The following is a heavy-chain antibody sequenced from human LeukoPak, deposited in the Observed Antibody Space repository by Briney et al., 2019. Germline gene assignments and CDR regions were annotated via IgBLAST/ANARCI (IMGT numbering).Heavy chain of an antibody. D-gene: IGHD6-19*01. V-gene: IGHV1-3*03. Sequence: ASVRVSCKASGYTFTDYALHWVRQAPGQSPEWMGWITTGRGETRYSQEFQRRITFTRDTSASTVYMDLSDLRSEDTAVYYCARGGKQWRGGNYFDSWGQGTLVAVSS. CDR1: GYTFTDYA. CDR3: ARGGKQWRGGNYFDS. J-gene: IGHJ4*02. CDR2: ITTGRGET.